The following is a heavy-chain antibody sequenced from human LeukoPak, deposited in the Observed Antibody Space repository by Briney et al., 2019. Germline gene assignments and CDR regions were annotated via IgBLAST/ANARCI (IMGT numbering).Heavy chain of an antibody. CDR2: ISSYNGNT. CDR3: ARGGFSCSTTSCPGVDP. J-gene: IGHJ5*02. V-gene: IGHV1-18*01. CDR1: GYTFTSYG. D-gene: IGHD2-2*01. Sequence: GASVKVSCKASGYTFTSYGISWVRQAPGQGLEWMGWISSYNGNTNYAQKLQGRVTMTTDTSASTTYMELRSLRSDDTAVYYCARGGFSCSTTSCPGVDPWGQGTLVTVSS.